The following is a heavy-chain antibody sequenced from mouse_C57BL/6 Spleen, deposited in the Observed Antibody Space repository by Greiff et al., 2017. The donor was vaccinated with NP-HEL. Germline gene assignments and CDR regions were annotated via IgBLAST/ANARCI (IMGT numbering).Heavy chain of an antibody. V-gene: IGHV1-5*01. Sequence: EVKLQQSGTVLARPGALVKMSCKTSGYTFTSYWMHWVKQRPGQGLEWIGAIYPGNSDTSYNQKFKGKAKLTAVTSASTAYMELSSLTNEDSAVYYCTRGIYYDYDEFAYWGQGTLVTVSA. D-gene: IGHD2-4*01. CDR3: TRGIYYDYDEFAY. J-gene: IGHJ3*01. CDR1: GYTFTSYW. CDR2: IYPGNSDT.